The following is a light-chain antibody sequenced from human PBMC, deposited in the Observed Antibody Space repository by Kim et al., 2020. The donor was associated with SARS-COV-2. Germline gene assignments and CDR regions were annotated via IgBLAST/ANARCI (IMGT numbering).Light chain of an antibody. Sequence: DIQMTQSPSSLSASVGDRVNITCQASHDISNYLNWYQQKPGKAPKLVIYDASNLERGVPSRFSGSGSGTDFTFTISRLQPEDIATYYCQQYDTLFTFGGGTKVDIK. J-gene: IGKJ4*01. CDR2: DAS. CDR1: HDISNY. CDR3: QQYDTLFT. V-gene: IGKV1-33*01.